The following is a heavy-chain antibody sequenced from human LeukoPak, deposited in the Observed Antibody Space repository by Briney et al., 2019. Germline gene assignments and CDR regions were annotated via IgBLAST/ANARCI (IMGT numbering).Heavy chain of an antibody. D-gene: IGHD5-24*01. CDR3: ARHRAEMATITDDTFDM. J-gene: IGHJ3*02. CDR2: IYTSGNT. V-gene: IGHV4-4*09. Sequence: SETLSLTCTVSGTSITPYSWSWIQQPPGKGLEWIGYIYTSGNTHQNPSLKSRVTMSLDASKNQFSLRLSSMTAADTAVYYCARHRAEMATITDDTFDMWGQGTMVTVSS. CDR1: GTSITPYS.